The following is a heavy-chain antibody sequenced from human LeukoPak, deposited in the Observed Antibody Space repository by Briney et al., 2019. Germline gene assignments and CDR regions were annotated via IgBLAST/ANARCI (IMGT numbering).Heavy chain of an antibody. J-gene: IGHJ3*02. Sequence: SETLSLTCTVSGGSISNYCWSWIRQPAGKGLEWIGRIYTGVTSYYNPSLKSRVTMSVDTSKNQFSLNLTSVTAADTAVHYCARDRIDGTWDAFDIWGQGTMVTVSS. CDR1: GGSISNYC. CDR3: ARDRIDGTWDAFDI. CDR2: IYTGVTS. V-gene: IGHV4-4*07. D-gene: IGHD1-26*01.